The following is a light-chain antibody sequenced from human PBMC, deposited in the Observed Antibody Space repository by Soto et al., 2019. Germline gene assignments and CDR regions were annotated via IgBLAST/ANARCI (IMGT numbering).Light chain of an antibody. CDR3: QKYNSYPWT. CDR2: KAS. CDR1: QSISSW. V-gene: IGKV1-5*03. Sequence: DIQMTQSPSTLFASVGDRVTITCRASQSISSWLAWYQQKPGKAPKLLIYKASSLESGVPSKFSGSGSGPEFTLTISSLQPDDFATYYCQKYNSYPWTFGQGTKAEIK. J-gene: IGKJ1*01.